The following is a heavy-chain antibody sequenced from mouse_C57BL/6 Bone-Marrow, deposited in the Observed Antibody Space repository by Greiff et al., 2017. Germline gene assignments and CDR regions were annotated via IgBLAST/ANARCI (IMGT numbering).Heavy chain of an antibody. D-gene: IGHD2-3*01. J-gene: IGHJ1*03. Sequence: QVQLQQPGAELVRPGTSVKLSCKASGYTFTSYWMHWVKQRPGQGLEWIGVIDPSDSYTNYNQKFKGKATLTVDTSSSTAYMQLSSLTSEDSAFYYCSRWLLRWYFDVWGTGTTVTVSS. CDR2: IDPSDSYT. V-gene: IGHV1-59*01. CDR3: SRWLLRWYFDV. CDR1: GYTFTSYW.